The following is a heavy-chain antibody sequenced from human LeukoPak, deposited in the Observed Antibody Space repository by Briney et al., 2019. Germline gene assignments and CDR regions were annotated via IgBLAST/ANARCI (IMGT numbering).Heavy chain of an antibody. CDR2: IKPDGIDK. J-gene: IGHJ3*02. CDR1: GFTLRNHW. Sequence: GGSLRLSCVGSGFTLRNHWVNWVRQSPRKGLEWVANIKPDGIDKYYVGSARGRFTVSRDNAKNSAFLQMNSLRAEDTAIYYCATISAQTFDIWGQGTLVSVSS. D-gene: IGHD5-24*01. V-gene: IGHV3-7*01. CDR3: ATISAQTFDI.